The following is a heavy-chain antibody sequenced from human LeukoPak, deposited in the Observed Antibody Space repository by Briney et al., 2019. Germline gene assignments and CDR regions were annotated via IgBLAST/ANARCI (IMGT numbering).Heavy chain of an antibody. CDR1: GFTFSSYA. Sequence: GGSLRLSCAASGFTFSSYAMSWVRQAPGKGLEWLSTIGGGGENTYYADSVRGRFTISRDNSKDTVYLQMKSLRAEDRAVYFCAKVLTGGQDYWGQGTLVTVSS. J-gene: IGHJ4*02. D-gene: IGHD7-27*01. CDR2: IGGGGENT. CDR3: AKVLTGGQDY. V-gene: IGHV3-23*01.